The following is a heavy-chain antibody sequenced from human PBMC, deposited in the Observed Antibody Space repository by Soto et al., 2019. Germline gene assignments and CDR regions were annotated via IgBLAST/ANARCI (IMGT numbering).Heavy chain of an antibody. CDR1: GGSISSINW. CDR2: IYHSGST. D-gene: IGHD5-12*01. V-gene: IGHV4-4*02. Sequence: SETLSLTCDVSGGSISSINWWSWVRQPPGKGLKWIGEIYHSGSTTYNPSLKSRVTISVDKSKNQFSLKLKSVTAADTAIYYCARGGGPDIAYGMDVWGQGTTVTVSS. CDR3: ARGGGPDIAYGMDV. J-gene: IGHJ6*02.